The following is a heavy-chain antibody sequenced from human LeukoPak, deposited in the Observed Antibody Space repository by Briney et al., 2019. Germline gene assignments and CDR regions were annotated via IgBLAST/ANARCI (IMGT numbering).Heavy chain of an antibody. CDR1: GYTFTTYD. CDR2: VNPSSGVT. J-gene: IGHJ4*02. V-gene: IGHV1-8*01. Sequence: ASVKVSCKAFGYTFTTYDINWVRQATGQGLEWMGWVNPSSGVTRFAQKFQGRVTMTRNTSISTAYMELSSLRSEDTAVYYCAKNYDFLTGYASWGQGTLVTVSS. CDR3: AKNYDFLTGYAS. D-gene: IGHD3-9*01.